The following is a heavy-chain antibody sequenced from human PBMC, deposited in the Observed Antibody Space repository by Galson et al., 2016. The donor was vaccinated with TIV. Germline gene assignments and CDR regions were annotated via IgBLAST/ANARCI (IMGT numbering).Heavy chain of an antibody. J-gene: IGHJ2*01. D-gene: IGHD4-17*01. Sequence: PALVKPTQTLTLTCTVSGVSLRTHGMRVTWIRQPPGKALEWLARIDWDDDKFYSTFLRTRLTISKDTSKHQVVLTMTNMDPVDTATYYCVRTPYGDSFGWYFDLWGRGTLVTVSS. CDR1: GVSLRTHGMR. CDR3: VRTPYGDSFGWYFDL. CDR2: IDWDDDK. V-gene: IGHV2-70*04.